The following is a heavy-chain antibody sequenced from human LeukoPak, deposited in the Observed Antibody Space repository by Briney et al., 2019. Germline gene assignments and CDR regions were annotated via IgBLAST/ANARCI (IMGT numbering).Heavy chain of an antibody. CDR1: GVSISSSNNF. Sequence: SETLSLTCTASGVSISSSNNFWGWIRQPPGKGLEWIGSMHYRGTTYYIPSLKSRVTISVDTSKNQFSLKLSSVTAADTAVYYCARHEEEDGYNAKTFDFWGQGTLVTVSS. D-gene: IGHD5-24*01. V-gene: IGHV4-39*01. CDR2: MHYRGTT. J-gene: IGHJ4*02. CDR3: ARHEEEDGYNAKTFDF.